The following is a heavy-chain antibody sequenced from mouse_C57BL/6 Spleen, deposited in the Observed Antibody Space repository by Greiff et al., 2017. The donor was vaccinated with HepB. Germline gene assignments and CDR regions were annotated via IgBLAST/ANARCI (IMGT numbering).Heavy chain of an antibody. V-gene: IGHV5-9-1*02. CDR3: TRETMRYAMDY. J-gene: IGHJ4*01. Sequence: EVKLMESGEGLVKPGGSLKLSCAASGFTFSSYAMSWVRQTPEKRLEWVAYISSGGDYIYYADTVKGRFTISRDNARNTLYLQMSSLKSEDTAMYYCTRETMRYAMDYWGQGTSVTVSS. CDR2: ISSGGDYI. D-gene: IGHD2-4*01. CDR1: GFTFSSYA.